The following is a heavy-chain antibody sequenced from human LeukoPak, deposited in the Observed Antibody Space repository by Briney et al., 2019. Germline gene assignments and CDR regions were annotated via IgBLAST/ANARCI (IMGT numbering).Heavy chain of an antibody. J-gene: IGHJ4*02. Sequence: GASVKVSCKGSGYTFTRYYMHWVRQAQGQGREGMGWINPNSGGTNYAQKFQGRVTMTRDTSISTAYMELSRLRSDDTAVYYCARLVGATYNYWGQGTLVTVSS. CDR1: GYTFTRYY. CDR3: ARLVGATYNY. CDR2: INPNSGGT. V-gene: IGHV1-2*02. D-gene: IGHD1-26*01.